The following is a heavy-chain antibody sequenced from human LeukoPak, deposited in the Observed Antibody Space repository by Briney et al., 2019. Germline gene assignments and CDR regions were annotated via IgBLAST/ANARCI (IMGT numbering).Heavy chain of an antibody. CDR1: GGSISSYY. Sequence: PSETLSLTCTVSGGSISSYYWSWIRQPPGKGLEWIGYIYYSGSTNYNPSLKSRVTISVDTSKNQFSLKLSSVTATDTAMYFCAKTRDSGTSDIWGQGTMVTVSS. D-gene: IGHD3-10*01. V-gene: IGHV4-59*01. CDR2: IYYSGST. CDR3: AKTRDSGTSDI. J-gene: IGHJ3*02.